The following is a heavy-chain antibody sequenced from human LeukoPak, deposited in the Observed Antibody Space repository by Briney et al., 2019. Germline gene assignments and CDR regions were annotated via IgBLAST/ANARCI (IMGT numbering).Heavy chain of an antibody. J-gene: IGHJ1*01. CDR3: ARDLTGFSSGYAEYFQH. V-gene: IGHV1-2*02. Sequence: ASVKVSCKASGYTFTSYAMNWVRQAPGQGLEWMGWINPNSGGTNHAQKFQGRVTMTRDTSISTAYMELSRLRSDDTAVYYCARDLTGFSSGYAEYFQHWGQGTLVTVSS. CDR1: GYTFTSYA. D-gene: IGHD3-3*01. CDR2: INPNSGGT.